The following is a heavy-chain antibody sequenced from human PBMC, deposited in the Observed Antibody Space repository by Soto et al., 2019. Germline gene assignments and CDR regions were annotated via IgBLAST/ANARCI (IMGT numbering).Heavy chain of an antibody. CDR1: GHTFTSYW. Sequence: GESLKISCQASGHTFTSYWITWVRQMPGEGLQCMGRIDPSDSDTKYSPSLQGHVTISADKSISTAYLQWSSLKASDTAMYYCARWSGSGFDYWGQGTLVTVSS. CDR3: ARWSGSGFDY. J-gene: IGHJ4*02. D-gene: IGHD3-10*01. CDR2: IDPSDSDT. V-gene: IGHV5-10-1*01.